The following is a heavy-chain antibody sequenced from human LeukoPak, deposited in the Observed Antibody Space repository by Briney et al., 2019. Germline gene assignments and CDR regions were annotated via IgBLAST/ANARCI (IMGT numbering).Heavy chain of an antibody. CDR2: IYHSGSP. J-gene: IGHJ4*02. V-gene: IGHV4-38-2*02. Sequence: SETLSLTCSVSGYYISSGYYWGWIREPPGKGLEWIGSIYHSGSPDYSPSLKSRVTISVDMSKNQFSLKLSSVTAADTAMYYCARTNPWELKYYFDYWGQGTLVTVSS. CDR3: ARTNPWELKYYFDY. D-gene: IGHD1-7*01. CDR1: GYYISSGYY.